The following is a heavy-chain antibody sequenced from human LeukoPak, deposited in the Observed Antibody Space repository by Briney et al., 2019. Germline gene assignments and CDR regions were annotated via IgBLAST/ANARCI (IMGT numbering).Heavy chain of an antibody. CDR1: GYTFTGYY. CDR2: INPNSGGT. CDR3: ARVCGLYSSSWYQARRAFDI. J-gene: IGHJ3*02. Sequence: ASVKVSCKASGYTFTGYYMHWVRQAPGQGLEWMGWINPNSGGTNYAQKFQGRVTMTRDTSISTAYMELSRLRSDDTAVYYCARVCGLYSSSWYQARRAFDIWGQGTMVTVSS. D-gene: IGHD6-13*01. V-gene: IGHV1-2*02.